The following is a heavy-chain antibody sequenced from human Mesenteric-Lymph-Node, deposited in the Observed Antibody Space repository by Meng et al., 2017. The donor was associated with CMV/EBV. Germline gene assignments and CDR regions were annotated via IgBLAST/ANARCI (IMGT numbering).Heavy chain of an antibody. Sequence: SETLSLTCSVSGGSVSGGSYYWSWIRQPPGKGLEWIGSIYYSGSTYYNPSLKSRVTISVDTSKNQFSLKLSSVTAADTAVYYCARLGGRWLQDHYWGQGTLVTVSS. J-gene: IGHJ4*02. D-gene: IGHD5-24*01. CDR3: ARLGGRWLQDHY. CDR1: GGSVSGGSYY. V-gene: IGHV4-39*01. CDR2: IYYSGST.